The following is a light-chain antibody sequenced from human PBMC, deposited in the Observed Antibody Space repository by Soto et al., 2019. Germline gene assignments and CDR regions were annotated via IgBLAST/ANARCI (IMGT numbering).Light chain of an antibody. Sequence: DIQMTQSPSSLSASVGDRVTITCQASQDISNYLNWYQQKPGKAPKLLIYDASNLETGVPSRFSGSGSGTDFTFTISSLQPEDIATYYCQQYDNFPLTLGGGTKVDIK. V-gene: IGKV1-33*01. CDR2: DAS. CDR3: QQYDNFPLT. CDR1: QDISNY. J-gene: IGKJ4*01.